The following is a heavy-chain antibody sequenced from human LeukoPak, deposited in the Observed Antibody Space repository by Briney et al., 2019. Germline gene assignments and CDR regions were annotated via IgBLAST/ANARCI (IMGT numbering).Heavy chain of an antibody. D-gene: IGHD2-15*01. Sequence: ASVKVSCKASGYTFTSYYMHWVRQAPGQGLEWIGIINPSGGSTSYAQKFQGRVTMTRDTSTSTVYMELSSLRSEDTAVYYCARDRCSGGSCYGWFDPWGQGTLVTVSS. CDR3: ARDRCSGGSCYGWFDP. CDR1: GYTFTSYY. CDR2: INPSGGST. V-gene: IGHV1-46*01. J-gene: IGHJ5*02.